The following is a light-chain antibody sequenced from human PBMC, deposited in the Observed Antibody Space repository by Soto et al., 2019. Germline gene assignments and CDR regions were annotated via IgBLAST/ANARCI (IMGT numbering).Light chain of an antibody. CDR2: EVN. CDR3: ASYTTTGTVV. CDR1: SSDVGGYNS. Sequence: QSARPQPASVSGSPGQSITISCTGTSSDVGGYNSVSWFQHHPGQAPKLMIYEVNSRPSGVSNRFSGSKSGNTASLTISGLQAEDEADYYCASYTTTGTVVFGGGTKVTVL. J-gene: IGLJ2*01. V-gene: IGLV2-14*01.